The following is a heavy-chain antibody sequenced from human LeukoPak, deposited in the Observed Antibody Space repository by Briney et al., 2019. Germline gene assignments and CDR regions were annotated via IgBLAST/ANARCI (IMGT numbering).Heavy chain of an antibody. CDR2: VSAGGDAT. CDR3: AKDLGSSGYYY. V-gene: IGHV3-23*01. Sequence: GGSLRLSCAASGFTFTKYAMSWVRQTPGKGLEWVSGVSAGGDATFYADYVKGRFTISRDNSKNTLYLQMNSLRAEDTAVYYCAKDLGSSGYYYWGQGTLVTVSS. D-gene: IGHD3-22*01. CDR1: GFTFTKYA. J-gene: IGHJ4*02.